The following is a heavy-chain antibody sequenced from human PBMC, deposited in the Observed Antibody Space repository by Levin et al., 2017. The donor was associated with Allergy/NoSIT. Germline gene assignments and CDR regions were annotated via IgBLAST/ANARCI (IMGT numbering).Heavy chain of an antibody. CDR2: TYYRSKWYN. CDR1: GDSVSSNSAA. J-gene: IGHJ4*02. Sequence: SQTLSLTCAISGDSVSSNSAAWNWIRQSPSRGLEWLGRTYYRSKWYNEYALFVRGRITINPDTSKNQFSLHLNSVTPEDTAVYYCAREYSAGWYSWGQGTLVTVSS. CDR3: AREYSAGWYS. D-gene: IGHD6-19*01. V-gene: IGHV6-1*01.